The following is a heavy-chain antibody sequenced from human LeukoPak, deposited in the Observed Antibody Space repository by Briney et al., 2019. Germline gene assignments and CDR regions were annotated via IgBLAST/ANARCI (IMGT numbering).Heavy chain of an antibody. Sequence: SQSLSLTCTVSGGSISSGGYYWSWIRQHPGKGLEWIGYIYYSGSTYYNPSPKSRVTISVDTSKNQFSLKLSSVTAADTAVYYCVGGYSGYDLGYWGQGTLVTVSS. J-gene: IGHJ4*02. CDR3: VGGYSGYDLGY. CDR1: GGSISSGGYY. V-gene: IGHV4-31*03. CDR2: IYYSGST. D-gene: IGHD5-12*01.